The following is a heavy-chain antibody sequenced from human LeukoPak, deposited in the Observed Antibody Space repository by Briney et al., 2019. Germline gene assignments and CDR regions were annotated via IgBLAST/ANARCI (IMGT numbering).Heavy chain of an antibody. CDR1: GGSISSSSHY. CDR2: MYYSGGT. J-gene: IGHJ5*02. V-gene: IGHV4-39*01. Sequence: PSETLSLTCTVSGGSISSSSHYWGWIRQPPGKGLEWIGSMYYSGGTYYNPSLKSRVTISIETSKNQFSLKLSSVTAADTAVYYCAKYGSGSYYNAPNWFDPWGQGTLVTVPS. D-gene: IGHD3-10*01. CDR3: AKYGSGSYYNAPNWFDP.